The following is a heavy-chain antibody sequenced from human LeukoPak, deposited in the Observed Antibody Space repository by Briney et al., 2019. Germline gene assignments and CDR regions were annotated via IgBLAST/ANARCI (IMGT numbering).Heavy chain of an antibody. CDR3: AREEAVAGTCFDY. J-gene: IGHJ4*02. Sequence: SQTLSLTCAISGDSVSSNSATGNWIRQSPSRGLEWLGRTYYRSKWYNDYAVSVKSRITINPDTSKNQFSLQLNSVTPEDTAVYYRAREEAVAGTCFDYWGQGTLVTVSS. CDR2: TYYRSKWYN. CDR1: GDSVSSNSAT. D-gene: IGHD6-19*01. V-gene: IGHV6-1*01.